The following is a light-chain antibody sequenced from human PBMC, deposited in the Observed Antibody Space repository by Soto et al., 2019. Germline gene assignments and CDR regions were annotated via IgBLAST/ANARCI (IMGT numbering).Light chain of an antibody. CDR2: KND. CDR3: AAWDDSLSGWV. CDR1: SSNIGYNY. V-gene: IGLV1-47*01. J-gene: IGLJ3*02. Sequence: QSVLTQPPSASGTPGQRVTISCSGSSSNIGYNYVYWYQQLPATAPKLLIYKNDQRPSGVPDRFSGSKSGTSASLAISGLRSEDEADYYCAAWDDSLSGWVFGGGTKLTVL.